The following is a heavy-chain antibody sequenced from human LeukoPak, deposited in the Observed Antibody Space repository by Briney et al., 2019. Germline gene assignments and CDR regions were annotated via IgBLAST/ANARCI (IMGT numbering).Heavy chain of an antibody. Sequence: QSRGSLRLSCAASGFTVSSNYMSWVRQAPGKGLEWVSVIYSGGSTYYADSVKGRFTISRDNSKNSLYLQMITLRPEDTAVYYCAKGVDGYYGSGSWGQGTLVTVSS. CDR1: GFTVSSNY. V-gene: IGHV3-66*01. CDR2: IYSGGST. J-gene: IGHJ4*02. CDR3: AKGVDGYYGSGS. D-gene: IGHD3-10*01.